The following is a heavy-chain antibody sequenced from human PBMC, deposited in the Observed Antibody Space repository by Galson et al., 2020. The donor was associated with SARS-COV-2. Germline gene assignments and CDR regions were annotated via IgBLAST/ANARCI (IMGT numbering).Heavy chain of an antibody. CDR1: VGSFSGHY. Sequence: SQTLSLTCAVYVGSFSGHYWSWIRQPPGKGLEWIGEISLSGITNNNPVLKSRLTMSVDKSKNQFSLRLSSVTAADTAVYYCVRRMENWSENTGDAFDIWGHGTMVTV. CDR3: VRRMENWSENTGDAFDI. CDR2: ISLSGIT. J-gene: IGHJ3*02. D-gene: IGHD1-1*01. V-gene: IGHV4-34*01.